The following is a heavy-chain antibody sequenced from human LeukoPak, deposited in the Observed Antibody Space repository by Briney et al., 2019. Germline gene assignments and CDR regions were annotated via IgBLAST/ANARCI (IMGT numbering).Heavy chain of an antibody. CDR3: ARDNYGDYAYYFDY. J-gene: IGHJ4*02. CDR1: GFTFINYT. D-gene: IGHD4-17*01. V-gene: IGHV3-21*01. Sequence: GGSLRLSCAASGFTFINYTMTWVRQAPGKGLEWVSSISGSSSYFYYADSVKGRFIISRDNAKNSLYLQVKSLRAEDTAVYYCARDNYGDYAYYFDYWGQGTPVTVSS. CDR2: ISGSSSYF.